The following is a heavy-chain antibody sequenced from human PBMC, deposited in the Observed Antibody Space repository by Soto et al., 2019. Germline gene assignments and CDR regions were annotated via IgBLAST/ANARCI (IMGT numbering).Heavy chain of an antibody. CDR2: SYSNGDT. J-gene: IGHJ4*01. Sequence: QVQLQESGPGLVKPSQTLSLTCSVSGGSISSGDYYWSWIRQSPGKGLEWIGFSYSNGDTFYNPSVQSRIIISIDTSRKQFSLGLNSVSAADTAVYFCASALCSGGSCHSDYWGHGTLVTVSS. CDR1: GGSISSGDYY. V-gene: IGHV4-30-4*01. CDR3: ASALCSGGSCHSDY. D-gene: IGHD2-15*01.